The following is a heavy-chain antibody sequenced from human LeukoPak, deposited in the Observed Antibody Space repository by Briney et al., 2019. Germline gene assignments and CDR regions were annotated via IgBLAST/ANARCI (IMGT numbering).Heavy chain of an antibody. D-gene: IGHD3-10*01. J-gene: IGHJ6*03. CDR2: IYHSGST. CDR1: GYSISSGYC. CDR3: AREPSVVLWFGELLTTYYYYYYMDV. Sequence: SETLSLTCTVSGYSISSGYCWGWIRRPPGKGLEWIGSIYHSGSTYYNPSLKSRVTISVDTSKNQFSLKLSSVTAADTAVYYCAREPSVVLWFGELLTTYYYYYYMDVWGKGTTVTVSS. V-gene: IGHV4-38-2*02.